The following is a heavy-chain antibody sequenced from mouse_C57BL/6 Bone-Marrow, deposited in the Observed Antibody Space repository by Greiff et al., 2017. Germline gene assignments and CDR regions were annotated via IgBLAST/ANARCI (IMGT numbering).Heavy chain of an antibody. CDR1: GFTFSSYG. D-gene: IGHD1-1*01. CDR2: ISSGGSYT. J-gene: IGHJ2*01. Sequence: EVKVEESGGDLVKPGGSLKLSCAASGFTFSSYGMSWVRQTPDKRLEWVGTISSGGSYTYYPESVKGRFTITRDNARNTQYLQLSSLKSEDTAMYYCARQGMGTTVPYNLDYWGQGTTVTVSS. CDR3: ARQGMGTTVPYNLDY. V-gene: IGHV5-6*02.